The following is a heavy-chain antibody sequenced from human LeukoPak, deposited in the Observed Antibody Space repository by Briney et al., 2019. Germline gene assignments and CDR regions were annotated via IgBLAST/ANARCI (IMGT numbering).Heavy chain of an antibody. J-gene: IGHJ4*02. V-gene: IGHV3-66*02. CDR1: GFTVSTNY. CDR2: IYSGGST. Sequence: GGSLRLSCAASGFTVSTNYMSWVRQAPGKGLEWVSIIYSGGSTYYADSVKGRFTISRDNSKNTLYLQMNSLGAEDTAVYYCAKDPYSSSWQIDYWGQGTLVTVSS. D-gene: IGHD6-13*01. CDR3: AKDPYSSSWQIDY.